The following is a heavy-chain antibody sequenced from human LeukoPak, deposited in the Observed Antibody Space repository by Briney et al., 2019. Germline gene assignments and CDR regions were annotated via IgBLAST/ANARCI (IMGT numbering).Heavy chain of an antibody. CDR1: GFTFSNYW. Sequence: PGGSLRLSCAASGFTFSNYWMHWVRQAPGKGLVWVSRINSDGSSTSYADSVKGRFTISRDNAKNTLYLQMSSLRADDTAVYYCARYCSGGSCYYYMDVWGKGTTVTVSS. CDR2: INSDGSST. D-gene: IGHD2-15*01. CDR3: ARYCSGGSCYYYMDV. J-gene: IGHJ6*03. V-gene: IGHV3-74*01.